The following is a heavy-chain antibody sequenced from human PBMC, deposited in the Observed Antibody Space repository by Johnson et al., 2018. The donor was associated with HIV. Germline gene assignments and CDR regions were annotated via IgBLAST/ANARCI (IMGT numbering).Heavy chain of an antibody. CDR2: ISSSGGTI. D-gene: IGHD3-10*01. J-gene: IGHJ3*02. V-gene: IGHV3-11*04. CDR1: GFTFSDYY. Sequence: QVQLVESGGGLVKPGGSLRLSCAASGFTFSDYYMSWIRQAPGKGLEWVSYISSSGGTIYYADSVKGRFSISRDTAKNSLYLQMNSLGAEDLAVYYCGRDTKSGSYLEGTGAFDIWGQGTMVTVSS. CDR3: GRDTKSGSYLEGTGAFDI.